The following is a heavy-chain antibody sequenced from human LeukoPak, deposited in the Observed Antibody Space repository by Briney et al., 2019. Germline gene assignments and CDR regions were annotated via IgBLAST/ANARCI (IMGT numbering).Heavy chain of an antibody. CDR1: GYTFTGYY. CDR3: ARRRDTAMGYYYYYYMDV. D-gene: IGHD5-18*01. CDR2: IIPIFGTA. Sequence: GASVKVSCKASGYTFTGYYMHWVRQAPGQGLEWMGGIIPIFGTANYAQKFQGRVTITADKSTSTAYMELSSLRSEDTAVYYCARRRDTAMGYYYYYYMDVWGKGTTVTVSS. V-gene: IGHV1-69*06. J-gene: IGHJ6*03.